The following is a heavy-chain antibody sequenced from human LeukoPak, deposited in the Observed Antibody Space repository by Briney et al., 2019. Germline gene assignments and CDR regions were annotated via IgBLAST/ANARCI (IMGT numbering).Heavy chain of an antibody. CDR2: ISAYNGNT. D-gene: IGHD2-2*01. J-gene: IGHJ5*02. CDR3: ARSEGSARYCSSTSCPRSGWFDP. Sequence: GASVKVSCKASGYTFTSYGISWVRQAPGQGLGWMGWISAYNGNTNYAQKLQGRVTMTTDTSTSTAYMELRSLRSDDTAVYYCARSEGSARYCSSTSCPRSGWFDPWGQGTLVTVSS. V-gene: IGHV1-18*01. CDR1: GYTFTSYG.